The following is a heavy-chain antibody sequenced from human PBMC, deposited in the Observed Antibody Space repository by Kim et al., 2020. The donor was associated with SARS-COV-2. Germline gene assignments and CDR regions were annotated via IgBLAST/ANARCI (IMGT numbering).Heavy chain of an antibody. Sequence: GGSLRLSCAASGFTFSSYGMHWVRQVPGKGLEWVAATSFDESNEHYVDSVKGRFTISRDNSKNTLFLQMNTLRDDDTAVYYCAKGLGLGMGWFLDLWGRGALVIVSS. J-gene: IGHJ2*01. D-gene: IGHD7-27*01. CDR3: AKGLGLGMGWFLDL. CDR2: TSFDESNE. V-gene: IGHV3-30*18. CDR1: GFTFSSYG.